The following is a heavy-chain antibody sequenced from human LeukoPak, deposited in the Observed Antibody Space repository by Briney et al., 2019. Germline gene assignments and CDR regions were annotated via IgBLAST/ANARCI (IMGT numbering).Heavy chain of an antibody. D-gene: IGHD1-1*01. CDR3: ATKRGQGTQLNYNWFDP. V-gene: IGHV3-23*01. CDR1: GFTFSSYA. J-gene: IGHJ5*02. Sequence: GGSLRLSCAASGFTFSSYAMYWVRQPPGQGLEWVSAISGGSDSTYYADSVKGRFTISRDNSRSTLYLQMNSLRAEDTAVYYCATKRGQGTQLNYNWFDPWGQGTLVTVSS. CDR2: ISGGSDST.